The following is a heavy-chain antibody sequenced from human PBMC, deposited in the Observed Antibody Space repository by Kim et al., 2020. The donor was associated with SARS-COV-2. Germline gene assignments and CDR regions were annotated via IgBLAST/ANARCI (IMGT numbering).Heavy chain of an antibody. Sequence: GGSLRLSCAASGFTFSSYAMSWVRQAPGKGLEWVSAISGSGGSTYYADSVKGRFTISRDNSKNTLYLQMNSLRAEDTAVDYCAKVHGIGSSFDYWGQGTLVTVSS. J-gene: IGHJ4*02. CDR1: GFTFSSYA. CDR3: AKVHGIGSSFDY. V-gene: IGHV3-23*01. D-gene: IGHD2-2*01. CDR2: ISGSGGST.